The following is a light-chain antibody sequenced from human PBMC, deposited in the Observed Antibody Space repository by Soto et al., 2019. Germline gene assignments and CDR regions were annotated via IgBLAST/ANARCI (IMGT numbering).Light chain of an antibody. J-gene: IGLJ7*01. V-gene: IGLV8-61*01. CDR1: SGSVSTAYY. CDR2: STH. CDR3: VLYLCSGVAV. Sequence: QTVVTQEPSFSVSPGGTVTLTCGLTSGSVSTAYYPSWPQQTPGQAPRTLIYSTHTRSSGVPDRFSGSIVGNKAALTITGAQADDESDYYCVLYLCSGVAVFGGGTQLTVL.